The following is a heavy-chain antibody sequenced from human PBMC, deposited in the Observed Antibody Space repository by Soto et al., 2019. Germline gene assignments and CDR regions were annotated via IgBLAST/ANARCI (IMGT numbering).Heavy chain of an antibody. V-gene: IGHV4-31*03. Sequence: QVQLQESGPGLVKPSQTLSLTCTVSGGSISSGGYYWSWIRQHPGKGLEWIGYIYHSGSTYYNPSLKSRVTISVDTSKNQFSLKVSSVTAADTAVYYCAREAVGILNWFDPWGQGTLVTVSS. D-gene: IGHD6-19*01. CDR3: AREAVGILNWFDP. J-gene: IGHJ5*02. CDR1: GGSISSGGYY. CDR2: IYHSGST.